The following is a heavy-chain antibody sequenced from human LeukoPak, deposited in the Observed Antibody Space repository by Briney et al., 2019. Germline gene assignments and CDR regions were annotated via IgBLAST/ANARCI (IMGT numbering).Heavy chain of an antibody. J-gene: IGHJ3*02. Sequence: SETLSLTCAVYGGSFSGYYWSWIRQPPGKGLEWIGSIYYSGSTYYNPSLKSRVTISVDTSKNQFSLKLSSVTAADTAVYYCARVITMVRGVLAFDIWGQGTMVTVSS. CDR2: IYYSGST. CDR1: GGSFSGYY. CDR3: ARVITMVRGVLAFDI. V-gene: IGHV4-34*01. D-gene: IGHD3-10*01.